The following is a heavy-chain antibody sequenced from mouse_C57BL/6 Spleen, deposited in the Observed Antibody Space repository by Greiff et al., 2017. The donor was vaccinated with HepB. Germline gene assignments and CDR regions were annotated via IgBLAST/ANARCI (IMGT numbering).Heavy chain of an antibody. D-gene: IGHD2-4*01. CDR2: IDPSDSET. V-gene: IGHV1-52*01. CDR3: ARGGDDDVYWYFDV. Sequence: QVQLQQPGAELVRPGSSVKLSCKASGYTFTSYWMHWVKQRPIQGLEWIGNIDPSDSETHYNQKFKDKATLTVDKSSSTAYMQLSSLTSEDSAVYYCARGGDDDVYWYFDVWGTGTTVTVSS. CDR1: GYTFTSYW. J-gene: IGHJ1*03.